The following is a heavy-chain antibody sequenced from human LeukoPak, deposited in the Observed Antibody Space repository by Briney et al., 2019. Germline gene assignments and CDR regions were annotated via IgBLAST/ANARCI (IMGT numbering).Heavy chain of an antibody. D-gene: IGHD3-10*01. CDR3: VREGSYLDAFDF. J-gene: IGHJ3*01. Sequence: GGSLRLSCAASEFTFRNYWMSWVRQAPGKGLEWVANISQDGSERRYVDSAEGRLTISRDNAKKSLSLQMNSLRVEDTAVYYCVREGSYLDAFDFWGQGTMLTVSS. V-gene: IGHV3-7*01. CDR1: EFTFRNYW. CDR2: ISQDGSER.